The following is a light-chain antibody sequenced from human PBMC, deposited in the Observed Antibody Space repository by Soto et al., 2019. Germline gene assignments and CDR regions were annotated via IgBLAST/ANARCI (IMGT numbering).Light chain of an antibody. Sequence: QSASVSGSPGQSITISCTGTSSDVGAYNYVSWYQQHPGKAPKLMIYEVNNRPSGVSNRFSGSKSGNTASLTISGLQAEDEGDYYCSSYTSSSTVVFGGGTKLTVL. J-gene: IGLJ2*01. CDR3: SSYTSSSTVV. CDR2: EVN. V-gene: IGLV2-14*01. CDR1: SSDVGAYNY.